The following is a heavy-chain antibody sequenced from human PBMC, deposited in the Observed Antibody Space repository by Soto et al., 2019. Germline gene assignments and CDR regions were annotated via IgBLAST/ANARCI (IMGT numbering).Heavy chain of an antibody. Sequence: QVQLQESGPGLVKPSETLSLTCTVSGGSVSSGSYYWSWIRQPPGKGLEWIGYIYYSGSTNYNPALESRVTISVGTSKNQCSLKLSSVTAADTAVYYCASLIGAAAGTASWFDPWGQGTLVTVSS. D-gene: IGHD6-13*01. V-gene: IGHV4-61*01. CDR2: IYYSGST. CDR1: GGSVSSGSYY. CDR3: ASLIGAAAGTASWFDP. J-gene: IGHJ5*02.